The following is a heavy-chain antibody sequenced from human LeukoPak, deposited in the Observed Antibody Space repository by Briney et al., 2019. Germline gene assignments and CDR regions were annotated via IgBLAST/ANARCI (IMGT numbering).Heavy chain of an antibody. CDR2: ISSSSSTI. CDR1: GFTFSSDS. J-gene: IGHJ6*02. D-gene: IGHD3-10*01. Sequence: PGGSLRLSCAASGFTFSSDSMNWVRQAPGKGLEWVSYISSSSSTIYYADSVKGRFTISRDNAKNSLYLQMNSLRAEDTAVYYCARVQGGSGSYYNVFYYYGMDVWGQGTTVTVSS. CDR3: ARVQGGSGSYYNVFYYYGMDV. V-gene: IGHV3-48*01.